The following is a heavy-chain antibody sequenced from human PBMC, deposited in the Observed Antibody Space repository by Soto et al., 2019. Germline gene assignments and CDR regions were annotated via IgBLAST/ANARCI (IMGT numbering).Heavy chain of an antibody. D-gene: IGHD6-6*01. Sequence: LRLSCTASGFTFGDYAMSWFRQAPGKGLEWVGFIRINAYGGTTEYAASVKGRFTISRDDSKSIAYLQMNSLKTEDTAVYYCTRTIAAWSKTADYYYGMDVWGQGTTVTVSS. V-gene: IGHV3-49*03. J-gene: IGHJ6*02. CDR3: TRTIAAWSKTADYYYGMDV. CDR2: IRINAYGGTT. CDR1: GFTFGDYA.